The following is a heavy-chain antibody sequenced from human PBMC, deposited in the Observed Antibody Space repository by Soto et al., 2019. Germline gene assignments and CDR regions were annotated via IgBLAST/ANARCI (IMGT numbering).Heavy chain of an antibody. CDR3: ERWGRTGGLDV. CDR1: GFTFRSFV. Sequence: QVQRVESGGGVVQPGTSLRLSCVGSGFTFRSFVIHWVRQAPGKGLEWVALTSYDGSNKYYDDPVKGGFTISRDNSRNRVDLQMDSLRLEDTPLYYCERWGRTGGLDVWGQGTLVSVSS. D-gene: IGHD3-16*01. J-gene: IGHJ4*02. CDR2: TSYDGSNK. V-gene: IGHV3-30*13.